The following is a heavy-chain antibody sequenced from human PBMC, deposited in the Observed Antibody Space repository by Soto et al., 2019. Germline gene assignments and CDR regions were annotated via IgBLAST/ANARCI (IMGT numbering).Heavy chain of an antibody. CDR2: IYHSGST. CDR3: ARGGSSSWYYFDY. J-gene: IGHJ4*02. V-gene: IGHV4-30-2*01. CDR1: GGSFSSGGYS. D-gene: IGHD6-13*01. Sequence: SETLSLTCAVSGGSFSSGGYSWSWIRQPPGQGLEWIGYIYHSGSTYYNPSLKSRVTISVDRSKNLFSLKLSSVTAADTAVYYCARGGSSSWYYFDYWGQGTLVTVSS.